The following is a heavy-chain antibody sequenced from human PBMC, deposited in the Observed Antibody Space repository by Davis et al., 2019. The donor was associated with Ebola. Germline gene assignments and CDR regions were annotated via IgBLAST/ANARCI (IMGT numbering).Heavy chain of an antibody. J-gene: IGHJ4*02. CDR2: INPNSGGT. D-gene: IGHD4-17*01. Sequence: ASVKVSCKASGYTFTGYYMHWVRQAPGQGLEWMGWINPNSGGTNYAQKFQGRVTMTRDTSISTAYMELSRLRSDGTAVYYCARVSATVTTLDYWGQGTLVTVSS. CDR3: ARVSATVTTLDY. V-gene: IGHV1-2*02. CDR1: GYTFTGYY.